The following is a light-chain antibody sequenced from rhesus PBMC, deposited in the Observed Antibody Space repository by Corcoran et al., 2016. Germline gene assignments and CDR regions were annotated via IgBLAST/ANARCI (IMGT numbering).Light chain of an antibody. CDR1: ENVNNY. J-gene: IGKJ3*01. CDR2: KAS. CDR3: QHSYGTPFT. V-gene: IGKV1-74*01. Sequence: DIQMTQSPSSLSASVGDRVTITCRASENVNNYLHWYQQKPGKAPKLLIYKASTLQSGVPSRFSGSGSGTDFTLTLSSLQPEDFATYYCQHSYGTPFTFGPGTKLDIK.